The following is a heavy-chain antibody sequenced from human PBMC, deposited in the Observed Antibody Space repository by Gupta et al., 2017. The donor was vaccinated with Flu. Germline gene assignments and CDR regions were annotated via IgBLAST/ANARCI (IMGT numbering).Heavy chain of an antibody. CDR1: GFTFSIYW. D-gene: IGHD3-10*01. J-gene: IGHJ5*02. CDR3: AFYGSGVS. CDR2: ISSGGSIT. Sequence: VQLVESGGGLVQPGGSPKLSCAASGFTFSIYWLHWVSPAPGTGLVGAARISSGGSITNYADSVKGRFTISRDNAKNTLSLQMNSLRAEDTAVYYCAFYGSGVSWGQGTLVTVSS. V-gene: IGHV3-74*01.